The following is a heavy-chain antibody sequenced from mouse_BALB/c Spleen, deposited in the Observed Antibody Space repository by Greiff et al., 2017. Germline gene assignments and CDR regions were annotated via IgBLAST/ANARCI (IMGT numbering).Heavy chain of an antibody. J-gene: IGHJ1*01. Sequence: EVQRVESGAELVKPGASVKLSCTASGFNIKDTYMHWVKQRPEQGLEWIGRIDPANGNTKYDPKFQGKATITADTSSNTAYLQLSSLTSEDTAVYYCARGATVVAHWYFDVWGAGTTVTVSS. D-gene: IGHD1-1*01. CDR2: IDPANGNT. CDR3: ARGATVVAHWYFDV. V-gene: IGHV14-3*02. CDR1: GFNIKDTY.